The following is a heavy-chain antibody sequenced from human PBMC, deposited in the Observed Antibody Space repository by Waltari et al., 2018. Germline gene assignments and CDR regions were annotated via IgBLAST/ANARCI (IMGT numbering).Heavy chain of an antibody. CDR2: IIPILGIA. V-gene: IGHV1-69*04. J-gene: IGHJ4*02. CDR3: ARDSLKGSNLDY. CDR1: GGTFSSYP. D-gene: IGHD4-4*01. Sequence: QVQLVQSGAEVKKPGSSVKVSCKASGGTFSSYPISWVRQAPGQGLEWMGRIIPILGIANYAQKFQGRVTITADKSTSTAYMELSSLRSEDTAVYYCARDSLKGSNLDYWGQGTLVTVSS.